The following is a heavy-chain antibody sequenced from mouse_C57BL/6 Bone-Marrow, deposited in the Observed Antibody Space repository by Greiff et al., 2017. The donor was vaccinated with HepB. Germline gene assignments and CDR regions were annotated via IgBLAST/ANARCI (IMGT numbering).Heavy chain of an antibody. CDR1: GYTFTSYW. CDR3: ADGYWV. V-gene: IGHV1-55*01. D-gene: IGHD2-3*01. CDR2: IYPGSGST. J-gene: IGHJ1*03. Sequence: QVHVKQPGAELVKPGASVKMSCKASGYTFTSYWITWVKQRPGQGLEWIGDIYPGSGSTNYNERFKSKATLTVDTSSSTAYMQLSSLTSEDSAVYYCADGYWVWGTGTTVTVSS.